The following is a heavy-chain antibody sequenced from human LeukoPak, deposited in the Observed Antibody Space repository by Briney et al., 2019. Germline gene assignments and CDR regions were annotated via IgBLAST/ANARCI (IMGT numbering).Heavy chain of an antibody. CDR3: ARSQQESYRATWFPKYNWFDP. V-gene: IGHV3-21*04. CDR1: RFIFSSYS. D-gene: IGHD3-10*01. J-gene: IGHJ5*02. Sequence: GGSLRLSCAASRFIFSSYSMNWVRQAPGKGLEWVSSISTSSSYIYYADSVRGRFTMSRDNAKNSLYLQMNSLRAEDTAVYYCARSQQESYRATWFPKYNWFDPWGQGTLATVSS. CDR2: ISTSSSYI.